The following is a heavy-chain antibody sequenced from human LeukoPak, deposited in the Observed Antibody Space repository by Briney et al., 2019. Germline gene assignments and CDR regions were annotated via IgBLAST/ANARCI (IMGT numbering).Heavy chain of an antibody. V-gene: IGHV3-23*01. CDR2: ISGSGGTT. J-gene: IGHJ4*02. CDR3: AKDGYQVTVTKLGY. CDR1: GFTFSSYA. D-gene: IGHD4-17*01. Sequence: GGSLRLSCAASGFTFSSYAMSWVRQAPGKGLEWVSGISGSGGTTYYADSMKGRFTISRDNSKNTLYLEMNSLRAEDTAVYYCAKDGYQVTVTKLGYWGQGTLVTVSS.